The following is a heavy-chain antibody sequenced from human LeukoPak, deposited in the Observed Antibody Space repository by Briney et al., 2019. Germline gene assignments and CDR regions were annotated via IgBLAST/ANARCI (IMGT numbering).Heavy chain of an antibody. V-gene: IGHV3-30*02. CDR1: GFTFSSYG. Sequence: GGSLRLSCAASGFTFSSYGMHWVRQAPGKGLEWVAFIRYDGSNKNYAESVKGRFTISRDNSKNTLYLQMNSLRAEDTAVYYCASPNIPTTRTTYYFDYWGQGTLVTVSS. D-gene: IGHD1-7*01. J-gene: IGHJ4*02. CDR3: ASPNIPTTRTTYYFDY. CDR2: IRYDGSNK.